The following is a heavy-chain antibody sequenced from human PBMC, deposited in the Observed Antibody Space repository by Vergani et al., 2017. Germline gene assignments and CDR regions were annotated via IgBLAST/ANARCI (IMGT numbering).Heavy chain of an antibody. D-gene: IGHD5-24*01. CDR1: GGTFSSYA. CDR2: IIPIFGTA. V-gene: IGHV1-69*01. CDR3: ARPGSIEMATKITVDWYFDL. J-gene: IGHJ2*01. Sequence: QVQLVQSGAEVKKPGSSVKVSCKASGGTFSSYAISWVRQAPGQGLEWMGGIIPIFGTANYAQKFQGRVTITADESTSTAYMELSSLRSEDTAVYYCARPGSIEMATKITVDWYFDLWGRGTLVTVSS.